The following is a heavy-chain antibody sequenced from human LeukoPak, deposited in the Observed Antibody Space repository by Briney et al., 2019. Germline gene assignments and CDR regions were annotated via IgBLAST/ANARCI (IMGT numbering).Heavy chain of an antibody. CDR3: ATSLSVASLYAFDI. D-gene: IGHD4-23*01. V-gene: IGHV3-15*01. CDR1: GFTFSNAW. Sequence: GGSLRLSCAASGFTFSNAWMSWVRQAPGKGLEWVGRINSKSDGGTIDYAAPVKGRFTISRDDSQNTLYLQMNSLKTEDTAVYYCATSLSVASLYAFDIWGQGTMVTVSS. J-gene: IGHJ3*02. CDR2: INSKSDGGTI.